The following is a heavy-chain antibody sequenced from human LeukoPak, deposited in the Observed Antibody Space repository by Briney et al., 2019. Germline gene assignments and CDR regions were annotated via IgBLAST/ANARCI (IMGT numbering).Heavy chain of an antibody. CDR1: GFTFSSYE. CDR2: ISGSGGST. D-gene: IGHD1-26*01. CDR3: AKDGGTHFDH. V-gene: IGHV3-48*03. J-gene: IGHJ4*02. Sequence: GGSLRLSCAASGFTFSSYEMNWVRQAPGKGLEWVSAISGSGGSTYYADSVKGRFTISRDNAKNSLYLQMNSLRADDTAVYYCAKDGGTHFDHWGQGTLVTVSS.